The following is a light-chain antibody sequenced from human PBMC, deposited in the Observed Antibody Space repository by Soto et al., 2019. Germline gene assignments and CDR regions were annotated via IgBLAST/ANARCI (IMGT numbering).Light chain of an antibody. V-gene: IGKV3-20*01. J-gene: IGKJ2*01. Sequence: EIVLTQSPGTRSLSPGERASLSCRASHSVSSTYLAWYQQKPGQAPRLLIYGASSRATGIPDRFSGSGSGTDFTLTIRRLEPEDFAVYYCQQYGSSPPYTFGQGTKLEIK. CDR1: HSVSSTY. CDR2: GAS. CDR3: QQYGSSPPYT.